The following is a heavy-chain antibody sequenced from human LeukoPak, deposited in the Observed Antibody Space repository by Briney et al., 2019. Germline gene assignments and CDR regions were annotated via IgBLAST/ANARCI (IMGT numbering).Heavy chain of an antibody. CDR1: GFTFSSYW. V-gene: IGHV3-7*01. D-gene: IGHD6-13*01. CDR3: ARELGFSSSLNTDY. Sequence: PGRSLRLSCAASGFTFSSYWMSWVRQAPGKGLEWVANIKQDGSEKYYVDSVKGRFTISRDNAKNSLYLQMNSLRAEDTAVYYCARELGFSSSLNTDYWGQGTLVTVSS. CDR2: IKQDGSEK. J-gene: IGHJ4*02.